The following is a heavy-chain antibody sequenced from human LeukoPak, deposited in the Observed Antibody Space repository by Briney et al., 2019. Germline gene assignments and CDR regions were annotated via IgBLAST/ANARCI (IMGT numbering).Heavy chain of an antibody. D-gene: IGHD6-19*01. Sequence: GESLKISCKGSGYSFTSYWIGWVRQMPGKGLEWMGIIYPGDSDTRYSPSFQGQVTISADKSISTAYLQWSSLKASDTAMYYCARLDGLCGLVTEKCSGWSRTPPDYWAREPWSPSPQ. J-gene: IGHJ4*02. V-gene: IGHV5-51*01. CDR2: IYPGDSDT. CDR3: ARLDGLCGLVTEKCSGWSRTPPDY. CDR1: GYSFTSYW.